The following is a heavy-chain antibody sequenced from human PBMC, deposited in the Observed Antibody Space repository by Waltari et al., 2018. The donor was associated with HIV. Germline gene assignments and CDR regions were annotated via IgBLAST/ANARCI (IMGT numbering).Heavy chain of an antibody. V-gene: IGHV1-3*01. CDR2: INPGNGNT. CDR1: GYTFTTYA. D-gene: IGHD4-17*01. Sequence: QVQLVQSGAEVKKPGASVKVSCKASGYTFTTYAIHWVRQAPGQGLEWMGYINPGNGNTRDSERFQGRVTIGGDTAATTAYMELSSLRSEDTAVYYCARVWRDYGDPLDYWGQGTLVTVSS. J-gene: IGHJ4*02. CDR3: ARVWRDYGDPLDY.